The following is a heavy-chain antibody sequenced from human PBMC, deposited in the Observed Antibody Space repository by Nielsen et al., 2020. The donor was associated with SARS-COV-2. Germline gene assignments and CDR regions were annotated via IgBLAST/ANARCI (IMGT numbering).Heavy chain of an antibody. V-gene: IGHV4-59*11. J-gene: IGHJ4*02. D-gene: IGHD6-19*01. CDR3: ARVSNSGWIFDY. CDR2: IYYTGST. Sequence: LDPLSLTCTLSGGSINSHFWRWIRQPTGKGLEWIGYIYYTGSTNYNPSLKSRVTKSVDKSKNQFSLKLSSVTAADTAVYYCARVSNSGWIFDYWGQGIRITASS. CDR1: GGSINSHF.